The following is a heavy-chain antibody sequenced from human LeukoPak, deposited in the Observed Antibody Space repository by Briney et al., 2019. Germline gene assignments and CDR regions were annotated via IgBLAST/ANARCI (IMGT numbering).Heavy chain of an antibody. Sequence: PGGSLRLSCAASGFTFSSYAMSWVRQAPGKGLEWVSAISGSGGSTYYADSVKGRFTISRDNSKNTLYLQMNSLRAEDTAVYYCAKAAMYYDILTGYYPFDYWGQGTLVTVSS. J-gene: IGHJ4*02. CDR3: AKAAMYYDILTGYYPFDY. V-gene: IGHV3-23*01. CDR1: GFTFSSYA. CDR2: ISGSGGST. D-gene: IGHD3-9*01.